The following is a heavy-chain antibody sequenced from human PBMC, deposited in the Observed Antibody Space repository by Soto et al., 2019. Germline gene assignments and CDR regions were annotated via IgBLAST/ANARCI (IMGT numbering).Heavy chain of an antibody. Sequence: PSDTLSLTCAVYSGSFSGYYWSWIRQPPGKGLEWIGEINHSGSTNYNPSLKSRVTISVDTSKNQFSLKLSSVTAADTAVYYCARVLWYDRLAGYQDLNCFPPWRPGALVT. V-gene: IGHV4-34*01. D-gene: IGHD3-9*01. CDR2: INHSGST. J-gene: IGHJ5*02. CDR1: SGSFSGYY. CDR3: ARVLWYDRLAGYQDLNCFPP.